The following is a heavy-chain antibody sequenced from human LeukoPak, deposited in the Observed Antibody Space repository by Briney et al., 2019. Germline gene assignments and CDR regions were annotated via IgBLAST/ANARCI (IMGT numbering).Heavy chain of an antibody. Sequence: GASVKVSCKASGYTFTSYYMHWVRQAPGQGLEWMGIINPSGGSTSYAQKFQGRVTMTRDMSTSTVYMELSSLRSEDTAVYYCARASTVTTTVAYWGQGTLVTVSS. J-gene: IGHJ4*02. D-gene: IGHD4-17*01. CDR3: ARASTVTTTVAY. CDR1: GYTFTSYY. CDR2: INPSGGST. V-gene: IGHV1-46*01.